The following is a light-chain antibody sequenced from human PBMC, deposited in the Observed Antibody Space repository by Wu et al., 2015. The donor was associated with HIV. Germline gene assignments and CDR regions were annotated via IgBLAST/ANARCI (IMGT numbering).Light chain of an antibody. V-gene: IGKV3-15*01. J-gene: IGKJ1*01. CDR3: QQYGRSPPWT. Sequence: EIVMTQSPATLSVSPGERATLSCRASQSVGSNLAWYQQKPGQAPRLLIYGASTRATGIPDRFSGSGSGTDFTLSISRLEPEDFAVYFCQQYGRSPPWTFGQGTKVEIK. CDR2: GAS. CDR1: QSVGSN.